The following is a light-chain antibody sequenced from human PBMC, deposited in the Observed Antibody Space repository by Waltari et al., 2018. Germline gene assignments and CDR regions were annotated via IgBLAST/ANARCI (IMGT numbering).Light chain of an antibody. CDR3: NSRDSSGNHWV. CDR1: SLRSYY. CDR2: GKN. J-gene: IGLJ3*02. Sequence: SSELTQDPAVSVALGPTVMITCQGDSLRSYYASRYQQKPGQAPVLVIYGKNNRPSGIPYRFSGASSGNTASLTITGAQAEDEADYYCNSRDSSGNHWVFGGGTKLTVL. V-gene: IGLV3-19*01.